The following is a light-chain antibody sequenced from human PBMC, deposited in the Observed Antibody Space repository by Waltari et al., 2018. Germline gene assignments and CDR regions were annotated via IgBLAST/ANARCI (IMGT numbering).Light chain of an antibody. CDR1: QSVSNNY. Sequence: EIVLTQSPGPLSLSPGERAPLSCRASQSVSNNYLAWYRQEPGQPPRLLIFDASSRATGIPDRFSGSGSGTDFTLTISRLEPEDFAVYYCQQYGSFPYTFGQGTKLE. V-gene: IGKV3-20*01. CDR2: DAS. J-gene: IGKJ2*01. CDR3: QQYGSFPYT.